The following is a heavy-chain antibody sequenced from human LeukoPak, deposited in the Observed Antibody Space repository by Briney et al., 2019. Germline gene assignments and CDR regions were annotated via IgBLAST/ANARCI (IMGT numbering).Heavy chain of an antibody. CDR1: GFTFSAYA. CDR3: ARVPSLFGY. J-gene: IGHJ4*02. V-gene: IGHV3-30-3*01. CDR2: ISYDGSDE. D-gene: IGHD3-16*01. Sequence: GGSLRLSCAASGFTFSAYAMHWVRQAPGRGLEWVAFISYDGSDEYYADSVKGRFTISRDNSKDTLFLEMNSLRPEDTAIYYCARVPSLFGYWGQGTLVTVSS.